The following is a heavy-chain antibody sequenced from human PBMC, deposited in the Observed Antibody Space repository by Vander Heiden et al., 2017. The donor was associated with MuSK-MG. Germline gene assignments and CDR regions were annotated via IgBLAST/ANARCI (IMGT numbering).Heavy chain of an antibody. V-gene: IGHV4-59*08. CDR2: ISYSGST. Sequence: QVQLQESGPGLVTPSETLSLTCTVSGVSITTYYWGWIRQAPGKGLEWIESISYSGSTKYSPSLESRVTISADTSKNQFSLKLNSVTAADTAVYYCARLTSGDSPYYFYYGLDVWGQGTTVTVSS. D-gene: IGHD2-2*01. CDR3: ARLTSGDSPYYFYYGLDV. J-gene: IGHJ6*02. CDR1: GVSITTYY.